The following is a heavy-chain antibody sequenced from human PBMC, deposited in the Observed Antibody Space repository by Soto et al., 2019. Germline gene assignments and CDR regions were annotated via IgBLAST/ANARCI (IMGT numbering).Heavy chain of an antibody. Sequence: GGSLRLFCAASGFTFSSYSMNWVRQAPGKGLEWVSSISSSSSYIYYADSVKGRFTISRDNAKNSLYLQMNSLRAEDTAVYYCARDRRANDDYWGQGTLVTVSS. J-gene: IGHJ4*02. CDR2: ISSSSSYI. V-gene: IGHV3-21*01. CDR1: GFTFSSYS. CDR3: ARDRRANDDY.